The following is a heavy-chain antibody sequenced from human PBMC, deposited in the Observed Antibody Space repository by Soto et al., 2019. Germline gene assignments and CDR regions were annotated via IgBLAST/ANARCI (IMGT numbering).Heavy chain of an antibody. V-gene: IGHV4-39*01. CDR2: IYYSGST. J-gene: IGHJ5*02. CDR1: GGSISSSSYY. D-gene: IGHD4-17*01. Sequence: PSETLSLTCTVSGGSISSSSYYWGWIRQPPGKGLEWIGSIYYSGSTYYNPSLKSRVTISVDTSKNQFSLKLSSVTAADTAVYYCARHVFSTVTTRFDPWGQGTLVTVSS. CDR3: ARHVFSTVTTRFDP.